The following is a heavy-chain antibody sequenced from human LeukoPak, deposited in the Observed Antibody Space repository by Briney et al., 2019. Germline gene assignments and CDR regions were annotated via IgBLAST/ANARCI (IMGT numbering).Heavy chain of an antibody. D-gene: IGHD1-26*01. CDR1: GFTFSSYG. J-gene: IGHJ4*02. V-gene: IGHV3-30*03. Sequence: GGSLRLSCATSGFTFSSYGMHWVRQAPGKGLEWVAVISYDGSNKYYADSVRGRFTISRDNSKNTLYLQMNSLRAEDTAVYYCATTLDRIVGATHFDYWGQGTLVTVSS. CDR3: ATTLDRIVGATHFDY. CDR2: ISYDGSNK.